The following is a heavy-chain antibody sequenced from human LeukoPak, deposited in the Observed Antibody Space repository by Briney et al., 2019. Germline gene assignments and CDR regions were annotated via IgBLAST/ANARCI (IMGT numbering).Heavy chain of an antibody. CDR3: ARDLIAAAGTGDFDY. D-gene: IGHD6-13*01. Sequence: PGGSLRLSCAASGFTFSSYWMSWVRQAPGKGLEWVANIKQDGSEKYYVDSVKGRFTISRDNAKNSLYLQMNSLRAEDTAVYYCARDLIAAAGTGDFDYWGQGTLVTVSS. V-gene: IGHV3-7*01. CDR1: GFTFSSYW. CDR2: IKQDGSEK. J-gene: IGHJ4*02.